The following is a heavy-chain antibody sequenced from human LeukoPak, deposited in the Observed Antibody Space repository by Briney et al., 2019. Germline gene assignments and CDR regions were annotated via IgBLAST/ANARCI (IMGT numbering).Heavy chain of an antibody. J-gene: IGHJ4*02. D-gene: IGHD1-26*01. Sequence: GSLRLSCAASGFTFSTYGMHWVRQPPGKGLEWIGEINHSGSTNYNPSLKSRVTISVDTSKNQFSLKLSSVTAADTAVYYCARGAGIVGAADYWGQGTLVTVSS. CDR2: INHSGST. CDR3: ARGAGIVGAADY. V-gene: IGHV4-34*01. CDR1: GFTFSTYG.